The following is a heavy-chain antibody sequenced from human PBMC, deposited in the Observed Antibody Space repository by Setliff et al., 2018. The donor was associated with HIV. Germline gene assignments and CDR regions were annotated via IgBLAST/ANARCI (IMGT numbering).Heavy chain of an antibody. J-gene: IGHJ4*02. CDR2: ISAYNGNT. D-gene: IGHD4-17*01. V-gene: IGHV1-18*01. CDR3: ARSPGDYLFDY. Sequence: ASVKVSCKASGYTFTSYGISWVRQAPGQGLEWMGWISAYNGNTNYAQKLQGRVTMTTDTSASAAYMELSSLRSEDPAVYYCARSPGDYLFDYWGQGTLVTVSS. CDR1: GYTFTSYG.